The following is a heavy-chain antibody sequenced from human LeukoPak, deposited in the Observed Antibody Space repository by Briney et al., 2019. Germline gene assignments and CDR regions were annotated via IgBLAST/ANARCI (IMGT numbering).Heavy chain of an antibody. V-gene: IGHV3-74*01. CDR3: TRDFDFSSAI. J-gene: IGHJ4*02. CDR1: GFTFSSYW. Sequence: RPGGSLRLSCAASGFTFSSYWMHWVRQAPGKGLVWVSRISPDGSTTGHADSVKGRFTTSRDNAKNTLFLQMNSLRAEDTAVYYCTRDFDFSSAIWGQGTLVTVSS. D-gene: IGHD3-3*01. CDR2: ISPDGSTT.